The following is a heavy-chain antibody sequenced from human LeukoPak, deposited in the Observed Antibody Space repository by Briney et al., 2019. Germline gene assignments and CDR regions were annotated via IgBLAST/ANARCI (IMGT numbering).Heavy chain of an antibody. V-gene: IGHV2-5*02. CDR1: GFSLSTSGVG. CDR3: AHRRKYSSSWYYFDY. CDR2: IYWDDDK. Sequence: SGPTLVKPTQTLTLTCTFSGFSLSTSGVGVGWIRQPPGKALEWLALIYWDDDKRYSPSLKSRLAITKDTPKNQVVLTMTNMDPVDTATYYCAHRRKYSSSWYYFDYWGQGTLVTVSS. D-gene: IGHD6-13*01. J-gene: IGHJ4*02.